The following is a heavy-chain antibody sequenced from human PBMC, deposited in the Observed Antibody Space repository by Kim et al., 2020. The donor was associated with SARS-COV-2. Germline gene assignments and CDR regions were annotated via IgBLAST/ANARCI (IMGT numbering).Heavy chain of an antibody. CDR1: GFTFSTSW. D-gene: IGHD2-21*02. CDR3: ATCLGGDCYSHHWYFDL. CDR2: ISSDGSST. Sequence: GGSLRLSCAASGFTFSTSWMHWVRQGPGKGLLWVSRISSDGSSTDYADSVKGRFTMSRDNAKNTLYLHMNSLRADDTAVFYCATCLGGDCYSHHWYFDLWGRSTLVTVSS. V-gene: IGHV3-74*01. J-gene: IGHJ2*01.